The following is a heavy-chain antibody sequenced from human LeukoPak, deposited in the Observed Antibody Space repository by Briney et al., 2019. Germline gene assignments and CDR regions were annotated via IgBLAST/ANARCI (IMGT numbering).Heavy chain of an antibody. D-gene: IGHD3-10*01. Sequence: TGGSLRLSCAASGFTFSSYGMHWVRQAPGKGLEWVAVISYDGSNKYYADSVKGRFTISRDNSKNTLYLQMNSLRAEDTAVYYCAKRLWFGELFGAFDIWGQGTMVTVSS. CDR3: AKRLWFGELFGAFDI. J-gene: IGHJ3*02. CDR1: GFTFSSYG. V-gene: IGHV3-30*18. CDR2: ISYDGSNK.